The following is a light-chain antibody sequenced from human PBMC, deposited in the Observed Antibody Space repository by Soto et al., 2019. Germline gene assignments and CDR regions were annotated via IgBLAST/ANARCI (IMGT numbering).Light chain of an antibody. CDR3: QQYGSTPPT. CDR2: AAS. V-gene: IGKV3-20*01. J-gene: IGKJ2*01. CDR1: QSVTSSY. Sequence: ELVLTQSPGTLSLSPGERATLSCRASQSVTSSYLAWYQRKPGQAPRLLIFAASTRATGIPDRFSGSGSGTDFTLTISRLEPEDFALYYCQQYGSTPPTFGQGTKVEIK.